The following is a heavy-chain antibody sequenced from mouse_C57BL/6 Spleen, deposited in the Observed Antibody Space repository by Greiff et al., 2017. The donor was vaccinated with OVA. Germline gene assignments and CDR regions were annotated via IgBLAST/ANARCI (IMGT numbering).Heavy chain of an antibody. CDR3: ARWGGTRAMDC. CDR2: INPNNGGN. J-gene: IGHJ4*01. CDR1: GYTFTDYY. Sequence: EVQLQQSGPELVKPGASVKISCKASGYTFTDYYMNWVKQSHGKSLEWIGDINPNNGGNSYNQKFKGKATLTVDKSSSTAYMEIRSLTSEGSAGCYCARWGGTRAMDCWGQGTSGTVSS. D-gene: IGHD3-1*01. V-gene: IGHV1-26*01.